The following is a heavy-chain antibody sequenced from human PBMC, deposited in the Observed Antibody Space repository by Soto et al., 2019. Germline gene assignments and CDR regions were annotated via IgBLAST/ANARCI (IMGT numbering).Heavy chain of an antibody. D-gene: IGHD6-6*01. V-gene: IGHV1-2*04. CDR1: GYSFTGYA. Sequence: ASVKVSCKASGYSFTGYAMHWVRQAPGQGLEWMGWINPKNGATNYARKFQGWVTLIRDTSISTAYMELSNLKSDGTAVYSCARVPNFFEYISSTPEYHFVYWGQGTLVTVSS. CDR2: INPKNGAT. J-gene: IGHJ4*02. CDR3: ARVPNFFEYISSTPEYHFVY.